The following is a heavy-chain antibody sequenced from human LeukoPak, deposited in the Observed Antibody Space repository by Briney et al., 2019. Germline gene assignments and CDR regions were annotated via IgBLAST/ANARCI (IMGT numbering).Heavy chain of an antibody. CDR3: ARRRAFDI. Sequence: SSETLSLTCAVYGGSFCGYYWSWIRQPPGKGLEWIGEINHSGSTNYNPSLKSRVTISVDTSKNQFSLKLSSVTAADTAVYYCARRRAFDIWGQGTMVTVSS. CDR2: INHSGST. V-gene: IGHV4-34*01. CDR1: GGSFCGYY. J-gene: IGHJ3*02.